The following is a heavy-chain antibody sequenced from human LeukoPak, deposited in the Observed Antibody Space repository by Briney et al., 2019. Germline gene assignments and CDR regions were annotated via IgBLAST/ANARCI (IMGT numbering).Heavy chain of an antibody. CDR3: AKAPLRGSGPL. CDR1: GFTFSSYA. D-gene: IGHD3-10*01. V-gene: IGHV3-23*01. J-gene: IGHJ4*02. CDR2: ISGSGGST. Sequence: GGSRRLSCAASGFTFSSYAMSWVRQAPGKGLEWVSAISGSGGSTYYADSVKGRFTISRDNSKNTLYLQMNSLRAEDTAVYYCAKAPLRGSGPLWGQGTLVTVSS.